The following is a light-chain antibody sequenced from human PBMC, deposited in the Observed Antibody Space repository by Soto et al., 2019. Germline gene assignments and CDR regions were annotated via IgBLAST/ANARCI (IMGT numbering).Light chain of an antibody. V-gene: IGLV8-61*01. CDR3: VLYMGSGIWV. J-gene: IGLJ3*02. CDR2: STN. Sequence: QAVVTQEPSFSVSPGRTVTLTCGLSSGSVSTSYYPSWYQQTPGQAPRTLIYSTNTRSSGVPDRFSGSILGNKAALTITGARADDESDYYCVLYMGSGIWVFGGGTKLPVL. CDR1: SGSVSTSYY.